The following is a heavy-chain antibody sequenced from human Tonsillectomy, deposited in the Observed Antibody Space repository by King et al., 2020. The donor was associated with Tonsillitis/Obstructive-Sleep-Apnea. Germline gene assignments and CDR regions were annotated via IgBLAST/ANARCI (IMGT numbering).Heavy chain of an antibody. CDR3: AGSNFGPYYYYYYGMDV. CDR2: IYYSGST. D-gene: IGHD3/OR15-3a*01. J-gene: IGHJ6*02. Sequence: QLQESGPGLVKPSETLSLTCTVSGGSISSYYWSWIRQPPGKGLEWIGYIYYSGSTNYNPSLKSRVTISVDTSKNQFSLKLSSVTAADTAVYYCAGSNFGPYYYYYYGMDVWGQGTTVTVSS. V-gene: IGHV4-59*01. CDR1: GGSISSYY.